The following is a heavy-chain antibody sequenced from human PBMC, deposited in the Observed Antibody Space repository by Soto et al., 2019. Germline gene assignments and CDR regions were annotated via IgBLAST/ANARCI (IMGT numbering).Heavy chain of an antibody. CDR2: IWNDGNGY. CDR3: ARESLRSYYYYYGMDV. Sequence: GGSLRLSCAASGFTFNNYGMHWVRQAPGKGLEWVAVIWNDGNGYYYANSVKGRFTISRDNSKNTLYLQMSSLRAEDSAVYYCARESLRSYYYYYGMDVWGQGTTVTVSS. J-gene: IGHJ6*02. CDR1: GFTFNNYG. V-gene: IGHV3-33*01.